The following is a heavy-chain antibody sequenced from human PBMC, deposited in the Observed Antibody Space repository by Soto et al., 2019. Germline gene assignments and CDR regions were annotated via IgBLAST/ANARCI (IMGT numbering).Heavy chain of an antibody. J-gene: IGHJ6*03. CDR1: GGSISSYY. D-gene: IGHD3-10*01. CDR2: IYYSGST. V-gene: IGHV4-59*01. Sequence: SETLSLTCTVSGGSISSYYWSWIRQPPGKGLEWIGYIYYSGSTNYNPSLKSRVTISVDTSKNQFSLKLSSVTAADTAVYYCARRAREHYGSDIFYYYYYYMDVWGKGTTVTVSS. CDR3: ARRAREHYGSDIFYYYYYYMDV.